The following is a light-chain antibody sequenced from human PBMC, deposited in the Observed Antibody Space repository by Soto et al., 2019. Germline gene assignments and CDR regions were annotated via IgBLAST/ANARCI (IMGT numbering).Light chain of an antibody. V-gene: IGLV1-51*01. CDR2: DNN. CDR1: SSNIGNNY. Sequence: QSVLTQPRSVSGSPGQSVTISCTGSSSNIGNNYVSWYQQLPGTAPKLLIYDNNKRPSGIPDRFSGSKSGTSATLGITGLQTGDEADYYCGTWDSSLSAVVFGGGTQLTVL. CDR3: GTWDSSLSAVV. J-gene: IGLJ2*01.